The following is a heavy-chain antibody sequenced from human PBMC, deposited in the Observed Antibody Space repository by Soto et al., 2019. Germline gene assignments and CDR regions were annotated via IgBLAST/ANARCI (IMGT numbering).Heavy chain of an antibody. V-gene: IGHV3-53*01. CDR1: GFTVSSNY. CDR2: IYSGGST. CDR3: GYRGASRAGYYYGMEV. D-gene: IGHD3-16*02. Sequence: GGSLRLSCAASGFTVSSNYMSWVRQAPGKGLEWVSVIYSGGSTYYADSVKGRFSISRYDSNKTLYRQMNSLRADDTAVYYCGYRGASRAGYYYGMEVWGQGTTVTASS. J-gene: IGHJ6*02.